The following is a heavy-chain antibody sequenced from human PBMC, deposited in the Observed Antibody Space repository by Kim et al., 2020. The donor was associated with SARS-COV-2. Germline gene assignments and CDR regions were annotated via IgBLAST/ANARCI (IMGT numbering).Heavy chain of an antibody. J-gene: IGHJ6*02. CDR2: INHSGST. CDR3: ARGFNTMIVVVIKPYYYCGMDV. Sequence: SETLSLTCAVYGGSFSGYYWSWIRQPPGKGLEWIGEINHSGSTNYNPSLKSRVTISVDTSKNQFSLNLSSVTAADTAVYYCARGFNTMIVVVIKPYYYCGMDVWGQGTTVTVSS. D-gene: IGHD3-22*01. CDR1: GGSFSGYY. V-gene: IGHV4-34*01.